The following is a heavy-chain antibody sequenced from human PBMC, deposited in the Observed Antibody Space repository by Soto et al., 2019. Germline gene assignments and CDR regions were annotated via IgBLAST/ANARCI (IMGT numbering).Heavy chain of an antibody. Sequence: QVQLVESGGGVVQPGRSLRLSCAASGFTFSSYAMHWVRQAPGKGLEWVTINWYDGSNKNYADSVKGRFTISRDNSKNTVYLQMNSLRVEDTAVYYCARDSGGDYHNYYMDVWGKGTTVTVSS. J-gene: IGHJ6*03. V-gene: IGHV3-33*01. CDR2: NWYDGSNK. CDR3: ARDSGGDYHNYYMDV. CDR1: GFTFSSYA. D-gene: IGHD4-17*01.